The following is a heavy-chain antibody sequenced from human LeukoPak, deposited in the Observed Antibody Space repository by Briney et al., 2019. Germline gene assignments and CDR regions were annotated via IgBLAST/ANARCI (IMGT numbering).Heavy chain of an antibody. Sequence: GGSLRLSCAAPEFTFSNYALHWVRQAQGKGLQWVAVISYDGNTIHYADSVKGRFIISRDASKNTLYLQMNSLRAEDTAVYYCARSGGLQKFDYWGQGTLVTVSS. CDR1: EFTFSNYA. J-gene: IGHJ4*02. D-gene: IGHD4-11*01. V-gene: IGHV3-30-3*01. CDR3: ARSGGLQKFDY. CDR2: ISYDGNTI.